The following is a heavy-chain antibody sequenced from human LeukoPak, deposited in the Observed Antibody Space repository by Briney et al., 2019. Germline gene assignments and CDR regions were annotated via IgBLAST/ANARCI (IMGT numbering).Heavy chain of an antibody. D-gene: IGHD3-3*01. V-gene: IGHV3-33*01. J-gene: IGHJ6*02. CDR2: IWYDGSNK. CDR1: GLTFSSYG. CDR3: ATERGIVTIFGVVIPNYYYGMDV. Sequence: GGSLRLSCAASGLTFSSYGMHWVRQAPGQGLEWVAVIWYDGSNKYYADSVKGRFTISRDNSKNTLYLQLNSLRAEDTAVYYSATERGIVTIFGVVIPNYYYGMDVWGQGTTVTVSS.